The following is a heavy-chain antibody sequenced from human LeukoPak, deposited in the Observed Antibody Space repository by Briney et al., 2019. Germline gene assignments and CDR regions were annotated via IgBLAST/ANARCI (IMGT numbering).Heavy chain of an antibody. CDR3: ASEVASRDIAMENWFDP. CDR1: GFTFSSYG. Sequence: GGSLRLSCAASGFTFSSYGMHWVRQAPGKGLEWVAVIWYDGSNKYYADSVKGRFTISRDNSKNTLYLQMNSLRAEDTAVYYCASEVASRDIAMENWFDPWGQGTLVTVSS. V-gene: IGHV3-33*01. J-gene: IGHJ5*02. CDR2: IWYDGSNK. D-gene: IGHD5-18*01.